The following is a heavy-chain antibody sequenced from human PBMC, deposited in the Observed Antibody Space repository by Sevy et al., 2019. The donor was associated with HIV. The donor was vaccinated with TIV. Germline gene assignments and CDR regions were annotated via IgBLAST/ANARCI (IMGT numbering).Heavy chain of an antibody. CDR1: GFTFSSYA. Sequence: GGSLRLSCAASGFTFSSYAMNWVRQAPGKGLEWVSGISGSGGGPYYADSVKGRFTISRDNSKNTLYLQMKTLRAEDTALYYCAKDRITVVGDAFDMWGHGTMVTVSS. V-gene: IGHV3-23*01. J-gene: IGHJ3*02. CDR3: AKDRITVVGDAFDM. CDR2: ISGSGGGP. D-gene: IGHD3-10*01.